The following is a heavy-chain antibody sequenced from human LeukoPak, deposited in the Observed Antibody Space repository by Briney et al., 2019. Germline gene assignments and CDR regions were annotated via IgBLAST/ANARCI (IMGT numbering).Heavy chain of an antibody. J-gene: IGHJ4*02. CDR2: INAGNGNT. V-gene: IGHV1-3*01. Sequence: VSVEVSCKASGYIFTSYAMHWVRQAPGQGLEWMGWINAGNGNTKYSQKSEGRVTITRDTSASTAYMELSSLRSEDTAVYYCARAPGSGSYSVFDYWGQGTLVTVSS. CDR3: ARAPGSGSYSVFDY. CDR1: GYIFTSYA. D-gene: IGHD1-26*01.